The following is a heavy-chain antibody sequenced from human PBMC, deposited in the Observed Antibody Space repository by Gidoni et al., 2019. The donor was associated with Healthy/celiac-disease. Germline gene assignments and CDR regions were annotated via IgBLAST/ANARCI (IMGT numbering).Heavy chain of an antibody. CDR2: LIPIYGTA. D-gene: IGHD2-15*01. V-gene: IGHV1-69*01. Sequence: QVQLVQSGAEVKKPGSAVKVSCKASGGTFRSYAISWVRQAPGQGLEWMGGLIPIYGTASYARKFQGRVTITADDSTSTAYMELSSLRSEDTAVYYCAGEDCSGGSCWHKFDYWGQGTLVTVSS. CDR1: GGTFRSYA. J-gene: IGHJ4*02. CDR3: AGEDCSGGSCWHKFDY.